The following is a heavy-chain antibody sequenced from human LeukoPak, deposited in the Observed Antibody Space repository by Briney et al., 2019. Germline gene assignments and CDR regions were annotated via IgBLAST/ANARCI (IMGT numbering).Heavy chain of an antibody. J-gene: IGHJ5*01. CDR3: ARHFDGKGSFDF. D-gene: IGHD4-23*01. CDR2: ISSDGSDT. Sequence: GGSLRLSCAASGFNFASRWMHWVRQVPWKGLVWVSRISSDGSDTTYADSVKGRFTISRDNVKKIVYLQMRSLRVEDTAVYYCARHFDGKGSFDFWGQGTLVTVSS. V-gene: IGHV3-74*01. CDR1: GFNFASRW.